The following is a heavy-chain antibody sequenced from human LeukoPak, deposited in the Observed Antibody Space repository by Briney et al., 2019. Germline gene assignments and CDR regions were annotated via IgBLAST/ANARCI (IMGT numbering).Heavy chain of an antibody. D-gene: IGHD3-22*01. CDR1: GYTFITYG. CDR3: ARDGRNYFDPGRKAFDI. Sequence: ASVKVSCKASGYTFITYGISWVRQAPGQGLEWMGWISPYNGNTNYAQKFQGRVSMTTDTSTSTAYMELRSLRSDDTAVYYCARDGRNYFDPGRKAFDIWGQGTMVTVSS. J-gene: IGHJ3*02. V-gene: IGHV1-18*01. CDR2: ISPYNGNT.